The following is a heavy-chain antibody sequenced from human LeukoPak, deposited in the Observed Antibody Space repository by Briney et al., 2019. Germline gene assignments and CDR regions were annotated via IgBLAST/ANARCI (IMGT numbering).Heavy chain of an antibody. V-gene: IGHV4-59*01. Sequence: PSETLSLTCTVSGGSISSYYWSWIRQPPGKGLEWIGYIYYSGSTNYNPSLKSRVTISVDTSKNQFSLKLSSVTAADTAVYYCARESSWGPDPLWGQGTLVTVSS. CDR1: GGSISSYY. J-gene: IGHJ4*02. CDR2: IYYSGST. CDR3: ARESSWGPDPL. D-gene: IGHD7-27*01.